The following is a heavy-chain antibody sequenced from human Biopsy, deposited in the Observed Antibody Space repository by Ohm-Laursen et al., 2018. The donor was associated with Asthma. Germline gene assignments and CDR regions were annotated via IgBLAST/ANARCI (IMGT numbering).Heavy chain of an antibody. D-gene: IGHD3-9*01. CDR1: GYTFINYV. J-gene: IGHJ3*02. CDR3: ARTYFDFLTGQVHDAFAM. Sequence: ASVRASCKVSGYTFINYVIHWVRQAPGHSLELMGWINAANGNTKYSQKFQGRLTISRDTSASTAYMDLSSLRSEDTAVYYCARTYFDFLTGQVHDAFAMWGQGTMVTVSS. CDR2: INAANGNT. V-gene: IGHV1-3*01.